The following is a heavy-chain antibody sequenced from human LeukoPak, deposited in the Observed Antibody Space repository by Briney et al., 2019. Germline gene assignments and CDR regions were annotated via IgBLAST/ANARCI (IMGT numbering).Heavy chain of an antibody. V-gene: IGHV4-34*01. D-gene: IGHD3-3*01. Sequence: SETLSLTCDVYGGSFSGYYWSWIRQPPEKGLEWIGEINRSGSTNYNPSLKSRVTISVDTSKNQFSLSLDSVTAADTAVYYCARGLASGYPPIPFDYWGQGTLVTVSS. CDR2: INRSGST. CDR1: GGSFSGYY. CDR3: ARGLASGYPPIPFDY. J-gene: IGHJ4*02.